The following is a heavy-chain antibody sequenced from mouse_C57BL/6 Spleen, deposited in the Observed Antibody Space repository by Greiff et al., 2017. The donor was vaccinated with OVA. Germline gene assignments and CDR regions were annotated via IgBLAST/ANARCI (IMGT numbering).Heavy chain of an antibody. CDR3: ARLAYDYGGLSAY. Sequence: QVQLQQSGAELARPGASVKLSCKASGYTFTSYGISWVKQRTGQGLEWIGEIYPRSGNTYYNEKFKGKATLTADKSSSTAYMELRSLTSEDSAVYFCARLAYDYGGLSAYWGQGTLVTVSA. CDR2: IYPRSGNT. D-gene: IGHD2-4*01. CDR1: GYTFTSYG. J-gene: IGHJ3*01. V-gene: IGHV1-81*01.